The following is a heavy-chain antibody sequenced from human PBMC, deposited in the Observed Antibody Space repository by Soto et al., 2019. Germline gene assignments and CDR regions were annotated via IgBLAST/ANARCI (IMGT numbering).Heavy chain of an antibody. V-gene: IGHV4-31*03. Sequence: QVQLQESGPGLVKPSQTLSLTCTVSGGSISSRTSYWSWIRQHTGKGLEWIGYIYYGGDSFYNPSLKSRVTKAIDTPENLFSLKLNSGTAGDTAVDFWAGEGGGGVDCWGQGTLVTVAS. CDR1: GGSISSRTSY. CDR3: AGEGGGGVDC. CDR2: IYYGGDS. J-gene: IGHJ4*02. D-gene: IGHD3-16*01.